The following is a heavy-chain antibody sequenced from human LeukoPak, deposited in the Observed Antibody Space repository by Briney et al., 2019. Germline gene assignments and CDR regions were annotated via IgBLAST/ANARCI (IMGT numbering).Heavy chain of an antibody. J-gene: IGHJ4*02. D-gene: IGHD3-9*01. CDR2: INTNTGNP. V-gene: IGHV7-4-1*02. CDR3: ARGWDDVLRYFDLRLPIIRPYFDY. Sequence: ASVKVSCKASGYTFTSYAMNWVRQAPGQGLEWMEWINTNTGNPTYAQGFTGRFVFSFDTSVSTAYLQISSLKAEDTAVYYCARGWDDVLRYFDLRLPIIRPYFDYWGQGTLVTVSS. CDR1: GYTFTSYA.